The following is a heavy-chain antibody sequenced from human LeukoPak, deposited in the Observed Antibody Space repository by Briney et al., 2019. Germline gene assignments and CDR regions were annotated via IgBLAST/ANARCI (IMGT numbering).Heavy chain of an antibody. V-gene: IGHV4-4*07. CDR3: ARLPQRITMVRGVRGGWFDP. D-gene: IGHD3-10*01. CDR1: GGSISSYY. CDR2: IYTSGST. Sequence: SETLSLTCTVSGGSISSYYWSWIRQPAGKGLEWIGRIYTSGSTNYNPSLKSRVTISVDTSKNQFSLKLSSVTAADTAVYYCARLPQRITMVRGVRGGWFDPWGQGTLVTVSS. J-gene: IGHJ5*02.